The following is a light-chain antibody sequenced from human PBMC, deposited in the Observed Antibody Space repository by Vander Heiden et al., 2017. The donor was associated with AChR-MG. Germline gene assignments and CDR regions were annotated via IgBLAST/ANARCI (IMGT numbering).Light chain of an antibody. V-gene: IGKV3-15*01. J-gene: IGKJ4*01. CDR1: QSVSSN. CDR3: QQYNNWPPLT. CDR2: GAA. Sequence: EIVMTQSPATLSVSPGERATLSCRASQSVSSNLAWYHQKPGHAPRLLMYGAATRATGIPARLSGGGSGTKFTLTIISLQSEEFAVYYCQQYNNWPPLTFGGGTKVEIK.